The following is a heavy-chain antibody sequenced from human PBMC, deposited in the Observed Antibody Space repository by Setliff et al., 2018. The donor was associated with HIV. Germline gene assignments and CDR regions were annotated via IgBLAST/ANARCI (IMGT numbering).Heavy chain of an antibody. Sequence: ASVKVSCKASGYTFTGYYIHWVRRAPGQGLEWMGRINPSSGGTNYAPKFQGRVTMTRDTSISTAYMELSRLRSDDTAVYYCARDRGISGSLGYYYYYMDVWGKGTTVTVSS. CDR2: INPSSGGT. D-gene: IGHD3-10*01. CDR1: GYTFTGYY. V-gene: IGHV1-2*06. J-gene: IGHJ6*03. CDR3: ARDRGISGSLGYYYYYMDV.